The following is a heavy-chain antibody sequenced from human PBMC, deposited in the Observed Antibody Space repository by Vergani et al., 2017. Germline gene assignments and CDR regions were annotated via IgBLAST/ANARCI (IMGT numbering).Heavy chain of an antibody. Sequence: QVQLVQSGAEVKKPGASVKVSCKASGYTFTGYYMHWVRQAPGQGLEWMGWINPNSGGTNYAQKFQGRVTMTRDTSISTAYMELSGLRSDDTAVYYGATQWAHYYDSSGYPPASGNFDIWGQGTMVTVSS. CDR2: INPNSGGT. CDR3: ATQWAHYYDSSGYPPASGNFDI. D-gene: IGHD3-22*01. V-gene: IGHV1-2*02. CDR1: GYTFTGYY. J-gene: IGHJ3*02.